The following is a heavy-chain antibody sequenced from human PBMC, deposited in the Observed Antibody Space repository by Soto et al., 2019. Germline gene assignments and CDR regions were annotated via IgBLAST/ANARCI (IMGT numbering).Heavy chain of an antibody. D-gene: IGHD2-2*01. J-gene: IGHJ4*02. Sequence: GGSLRLSCAASGFTFSSYGMHWVRQAPGNGLEWVALISYDGSNKYYADSVKGRFTISRDNSKNTLYLQMNSLRVEDTAVYYCAKEARYCSRTSCYQFDYWGQGTLVTVSS. CDR3: AKEARYCSRTSCYQFDY. V-gene: IGHV3-30*18. CDR2: ISYDGSNK. CDR1: GFTFSSYG.